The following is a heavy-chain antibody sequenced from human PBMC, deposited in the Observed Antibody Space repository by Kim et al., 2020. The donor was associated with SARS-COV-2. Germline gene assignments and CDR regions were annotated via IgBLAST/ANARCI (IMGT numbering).Heavy chain of an antibody. Sequence: ASVKVSCKASGYTFTGYYMHWVRQAPGQGLEWMGWINPNSGGTNYAQKFQGRVTMTRDTSISTAYMELSRLRSDDTAVYYCAREGITGTSGDPGWFDPWGQGTLVTVSS. CDR2: INPNSGGT. CDR3: AREGITGTSGDPGWFDP. D-gene: IGHD1-7*01. V-gene: IGHV1-2*02. J-gene: IGHJ5*02. CDR1: GYTFTGYY.